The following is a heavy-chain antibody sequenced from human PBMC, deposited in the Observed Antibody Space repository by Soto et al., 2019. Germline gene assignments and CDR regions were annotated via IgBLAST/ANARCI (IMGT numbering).Heavy chain of an antibody. D-gene: IGHD3-10*01. CDR1: GYTFTRYD. V-gene: IGHV1-8*01. CDR3: ARGSRVRGAPPYFYYYMDV. J-gene: IGHJ6*03. CDR2: MNPNSGNT. Sequence: GAPVKVSCKASGYTFTRYDINWVRQETRQGLEWMGWMNPNSGNTGYAQKFQGRVTMTRNTSISTAYMELSSLRSEDTAVYYCARGSRVRGAPPYFYYYMDVWGKGTTVTVSS.